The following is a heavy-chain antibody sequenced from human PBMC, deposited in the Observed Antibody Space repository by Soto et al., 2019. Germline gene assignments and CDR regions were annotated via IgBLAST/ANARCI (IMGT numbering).Heavy chain of an antibody. D-gene: IGHD5-18*01. V-gene: IGHV3-30*18. CDR2: ISYDGSNK. CDR3: AKDLGYSLVGYYYGMDV. J-gene: IGHJ6*02. Sequence: GGSLRLSCAASGFTFSSYGMHWVRQAPGKGLEWVAVISYDGSNKYYADSVKGRFTISRDNSKNTLYLQMNSLRAEDTAVYYCAKDLGYSLVGYYYGMDVWGQGTTVTVSS. CDR1: GFTFSSYG.